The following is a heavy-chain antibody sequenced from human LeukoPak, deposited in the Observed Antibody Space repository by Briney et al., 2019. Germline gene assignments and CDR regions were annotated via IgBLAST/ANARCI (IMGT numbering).Heavy chain of an antibody. Sequence: GGSLRLSCAASGFTFSTFWMTWVRQAPGQGLEWVANIKEDGTETYYVDSVRGRFTISRDNAKRSLYLQMNSMRFEDTAVYYCARDGPRSGESSYDYWGQGTLVTVSS. CDR1: GFTFSTFW. D-gene: IGHD6-13*01. CDR3: ARDGPRSGESSYDY. V-gene: IGHV3-7*05. J-gene: IGHJ4*02. CDR2: IKEDGTET.